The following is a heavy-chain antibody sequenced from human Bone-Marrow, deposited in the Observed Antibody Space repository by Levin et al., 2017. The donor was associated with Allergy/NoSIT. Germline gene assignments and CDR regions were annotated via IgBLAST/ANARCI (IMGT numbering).Heavy chain of an antibody. CDR3: ARGRLYWYFDL. Sequence: PETLSLTCSVSGDSINNDYWSWIRQPPGKGPEWIGYLYYSGSTNYNPSLKSRVTMSIDKSKNQFSLRLTSVTAADTAVYYCARGRLYWYFDLWGRGTLVTVSS. J-gene: IGHJ2*01. V-gene: IGHV4-59*01. CDR1: GDSINNDY. CDR2: LYYSGST.